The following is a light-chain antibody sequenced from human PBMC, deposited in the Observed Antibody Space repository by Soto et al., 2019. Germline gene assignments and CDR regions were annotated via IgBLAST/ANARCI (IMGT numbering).Light chain of an antibody. J-gene: IGKJ1*01. Sequence: EIQMTQSPSTLSASVGDRVTITCRASQSISSWLAWYQQKPGKAPKLLIYKASSLESGVPSRFSGSGSGKEFTLTISSLQPVDFATYYCQQYNSYSRTFGQGTKVEIK. CDR2: KAS. CDR3: QQYNSYSRT. CDR1: QSISSW. V-gene: IGKV1-5*03.